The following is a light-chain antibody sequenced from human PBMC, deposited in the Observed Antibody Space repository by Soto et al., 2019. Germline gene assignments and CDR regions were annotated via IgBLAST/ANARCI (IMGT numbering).Light chain of an antibody. CDR1: XXVXXY. CDR3: QQRGNWPLT. V-gene: IGKV3-11*01. J-gene: IGKJ4*01. Sequence: EIVXTQSPXTXSLSXGXXAXXSCXAXXXVXXYLAWYQQKPGQAPRLLIYDASNRATGIPARFSGSGSGTDFTLTITSLEPEDFAVYYCQQRGNWPLTFGGGTKLEIK. CDR2: DAS.